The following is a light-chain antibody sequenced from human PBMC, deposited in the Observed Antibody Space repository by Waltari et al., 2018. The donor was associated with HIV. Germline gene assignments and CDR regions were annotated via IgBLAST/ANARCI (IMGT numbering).Light chain of an antibody. CDR2: SNN. Sequence: QSVLTQPPSASGTPGQRVTISCSGSSSNIGSNTVNWYQQPPGTAPKLLIYSNNQRPSGVPDRFSGSKSGTSASLAISGLQSEDEADYYCAAWDDSLNGYVFGTGTKVNGL. J-gene: IGLJ1*01. CDR3: AAWDDSLNGYV. V-gene: IGLV1-44*01. CDR1: SSNIGSNT.